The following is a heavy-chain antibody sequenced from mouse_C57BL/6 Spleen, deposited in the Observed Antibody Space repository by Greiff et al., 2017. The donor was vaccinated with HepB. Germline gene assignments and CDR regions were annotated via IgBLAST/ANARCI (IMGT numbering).Heavy chain of an antibody. D-gene: IGHD1-1*01. J-gene: IGHJ1*03. CDR2: IDPENGDT. CDR3: TMSGFPTVAWDFDV. CDR1: GFNIKDDY. Sequence: EVQLQQSGAELVRPWASVKLSCTASGFNIKDDYMHWVKQRPEQGLEWIGWIDPENGDTEYASKFQGKATITADTSSNTAYLQLSSLTSEDTAVYYCTMSGFPTVAWDFDVWGTPTTVTVSS. V-gene: IGHV14-4*01.